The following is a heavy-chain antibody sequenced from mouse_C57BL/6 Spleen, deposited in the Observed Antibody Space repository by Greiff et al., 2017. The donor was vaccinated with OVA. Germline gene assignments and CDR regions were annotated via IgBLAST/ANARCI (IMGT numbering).Heavy chain of an antibody. V-gene: IGHV5-9-1*02. J-gene: IGHJ2*01. D-gene: IGHD2-2*01. CDR2: ISSGGDYI. CDR1: GFTFSSYA. CDR3: TREGAIYYGYDWGYYFDY. Sequence: EVMLVEPGAGLVKPGGSLKLSCAASGFTFSSYAMSWVRQTPEKRLEWVAYISSGGDYIYYADTVKGRFTISRDNARNTLYLQMSSLKSEDTAMYYCTREGAIYYGYDWGYYFDYWGQGTTLTVSS.